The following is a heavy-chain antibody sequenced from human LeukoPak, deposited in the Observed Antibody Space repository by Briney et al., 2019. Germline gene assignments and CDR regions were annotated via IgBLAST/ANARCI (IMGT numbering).Heavy chain of an antibody. V-gene: IGHV4-4*02. D-gene: IGHD6-13*01. CDR1: GASISSSNW. J-gene: IGHJ4*02. Sequence: SETLSLTCAVSGASISSSNWWNWVRQPPGKGLEWIGEIYDNGNTNYNPSLKSRVTISVDRSKNQFSLKLSSVTAADTAVYYCARDHIAAAGYFDYWGQGTLVTVSS. CDR3: ARDHIAAAGYFDY. CDR2: IYDNGNT.